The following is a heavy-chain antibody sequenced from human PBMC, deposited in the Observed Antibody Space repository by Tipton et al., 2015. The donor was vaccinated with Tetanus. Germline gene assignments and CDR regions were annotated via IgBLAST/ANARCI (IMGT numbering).Heavy chain of an antibody. J-gene: IGHJ6*02. CDR2: IYYSGST. CDR3: AREGALDGMDV. V-gene: IGHV4-59*01. Sequence: TLSLTCTVSGGSISSYYWSWIRQPPGKGLEWIGYIYYSGSTNYNPSLKSRVTISVDTSKNQFSLKLSSVTAADTAVYYCAREGALDGMDVWGQGTMVTVSS. CDR1: GGSISSYY. D-gene: IGHD3-16*01.